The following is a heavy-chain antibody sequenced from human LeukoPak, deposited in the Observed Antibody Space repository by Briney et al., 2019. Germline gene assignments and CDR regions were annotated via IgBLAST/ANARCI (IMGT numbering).Heavy chain of an antibody. V-gene: IGHV3-23*01. D-gene: IGHD3-22*01. CDR2: ISGGGGST. CDR3: AKDDIPYYYDSSGYYDDY. J-gene: IGHJ4*02. Sequence: QPGGSLRLSCAASGFTFSSHAMSWVRQAPGKGLEWVSAISGGGGSTYYADSVKGRFTISRDNSKNTLYLQMNSLRAEDTAVYYCAKDDIPYYYDSSGYYDDYWGQGTLVTVSS. CDR1: GFTFSSHA.